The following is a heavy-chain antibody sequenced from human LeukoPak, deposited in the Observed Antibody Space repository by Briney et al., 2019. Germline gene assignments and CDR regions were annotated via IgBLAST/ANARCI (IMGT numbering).Heavy chain of an antibody. CDR2: IIPIFGTI. V-gene: IGHV1-69*05. CDR3: ARCLGECQLVSWFDP. Sequence: SVKVSCKASGVTFSTYPISWVRQAPGQGLEWMGGIIPIFGTINYAQKFQGRVTITTDESTSTAYMELSSLRSEDTAVYYCARCLGECQLVSWFDPWGQGTLVTVSS. CDR1: GVTFSTYP. D-gene: IGHD3-16*01. J-gene: IGHJ5*02.